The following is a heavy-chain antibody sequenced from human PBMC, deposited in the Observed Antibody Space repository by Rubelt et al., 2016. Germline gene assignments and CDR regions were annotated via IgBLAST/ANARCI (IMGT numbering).Heavy chain of an antibody. CDR2: ITSKSGKT. CDR3: AREGQYCSGGSCYYGYGDY. J-gene: IGHJ4*02. Sequence: RGRSLRLSCAASGFSFDDYAMHWVRQAPGKGLEWVSGITSKSGKTDYADSVKGRFTISRDNAKNSLCLQMNSLRVEDTAVYYCAREGQYCSGGSCYYGYGDYWGQGTLVTVSS. V-gene: IGHV3-9*01. D-gene: IGHD2-15*01. CDR1: GFSFDDYA.